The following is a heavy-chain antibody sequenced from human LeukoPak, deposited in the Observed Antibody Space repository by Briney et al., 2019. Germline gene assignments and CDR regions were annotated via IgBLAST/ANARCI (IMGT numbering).Heavy chain of an antibody. CDR2: INHSGST. J-gene: IGHJ6*03. V-gene: IGHV4-34*01. CDR3: ARILRGYSYGYDYYYMDV. Sequence: SETLSLTCAVYGGSFSGYYWSWIRQPPGKGLEWIGEINHSGSTNYNPSLKSRVTISVDTSKNQFSLKLSSVTAADTAVYYCARILRGYSYGYDYYYMDVWGKGTTVTVSS. CDR1: GGSFSGYY. D-gene: IGHD5-18*01.